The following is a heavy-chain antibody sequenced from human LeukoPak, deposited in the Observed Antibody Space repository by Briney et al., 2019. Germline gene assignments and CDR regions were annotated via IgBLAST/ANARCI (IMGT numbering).Heavy chain of an antibody. CDR1: GGSISSGDYY. J-gene: IGHJ5*02. CDR3: ARGPYYDILTGYSGGDWFDP. Sequence: SETLSLTCTVSGGSISSGDYYWSWIRQPPGKGLEWIGYIYYSGSTYYNPSLKSRVTISVDTSKNQFSLKLSSVTAADTAVYYCARGPYYDILTGYSGGDWFDPWGQGTLVTVSS. CDR2: IYYSGST. D-gene: IGHD3-9*01. V-gene: IGHV4-30-4*08.